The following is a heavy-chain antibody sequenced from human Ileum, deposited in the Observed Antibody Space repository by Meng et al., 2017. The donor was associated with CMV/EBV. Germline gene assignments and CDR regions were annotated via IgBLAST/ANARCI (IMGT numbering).Heavy chain of an antibody. CDR2: IYYSGTT. J-gene: IGHJ5*02. Sequence: QERRVAGPGLFVPSAIPLLTCAVAVASISTTTYQQGWLRQPPGKGLEWIASIYYSGTTYYNPSLKSRFTISVDTSKNQFSLKVYSVTAADTAIYYCARSRREDWFDPWGQGTLVTVSS. CDR1: VASISTTTYQ. D-gene: IGHD1-26*01. CDR3: ARSRREDWFDP. V-gene: IGHV4-39*07.